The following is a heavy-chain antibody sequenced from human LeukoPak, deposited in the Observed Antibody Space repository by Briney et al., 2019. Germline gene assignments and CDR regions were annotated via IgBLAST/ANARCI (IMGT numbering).Heavy chain of an antibody. J-gene: IGHJ6*04. D-gene: IGHD2-2*01. CDR1: GGSFSGYY. V-gene: IGHV4-34*01. CDR3: ARAPEQRYCSSTSCYLYYYGMDV. CDR2: INHSGST. Sequence: PSETLSLTCAVYGGSFSGYYWSWIRQPPGKGLEWIGEINHSGSTNYNPSLKSRVTISVGTSKNQFSLKLSSVTAADTAVYYCARAPEQRYCSSTSCYLYYYGMDVWGKGTTVTVSS.